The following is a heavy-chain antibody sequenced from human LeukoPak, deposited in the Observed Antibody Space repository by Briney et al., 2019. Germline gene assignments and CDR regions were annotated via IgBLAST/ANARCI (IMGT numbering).Heavy chain of an antibody. CDR2: ISGSGDTT. J-gene: IGHJ4*02. CDR1: RFTFSSYT. CDR3: AKGPLSHFDY. Sequence: GGSLRLSCAASRFTFSSYTMSWVRQAPGKGLEWVSAISGSGDTTYYADSVKGRFTISRDNSKNTLYLQMNSLRAEDTAVYYCAKGPLSHFDYWGQGTLVTVSS. D-gene: IGHD2/OR15-2a*01. V-gene: IGHV3-23*01.